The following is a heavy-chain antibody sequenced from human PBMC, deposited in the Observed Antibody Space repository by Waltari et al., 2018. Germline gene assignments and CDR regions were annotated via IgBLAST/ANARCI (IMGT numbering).Heavy chain of an antibody. CDR1: GGSFSGYY. CDR3: ARGYYYDSSGYRNWFDP. V-gene: IGHV4-34*01. CDR2: INHSGST. J-gene: IGHJ5*02. Sequence: QVQLQQWGAGLLKPSETLSLTCAVYGGSFSGYYWSWLRQPPGKGLEWIGEINHSGSTYYNPSLMSRVTISVDTSKNQFSLKLSSVTAADTAVYYCARGYYYDSSGYRNWFDPWGQGTLVTVSS. D-gene: IGHD3-22*01.